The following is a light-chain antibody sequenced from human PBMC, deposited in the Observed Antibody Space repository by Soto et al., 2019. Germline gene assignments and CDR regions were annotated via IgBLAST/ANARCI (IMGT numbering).Light chain of an antibody. V-gene: IGKV3-20*01. CDR3: QHYSTSTWT. CDR1: QPIRSTS. CDR2: GGS. Sequence: IVLTQSPGTLSLSPGRTATLSCRATQPIRSTSLVWYQKKPGKAPRLHKYGGSTRATGLPDRFSGRGFETDFTLTITELEAEDFAVYYCQHYSTSTWTFGQGARV. J-gene: IGKJ1*01.